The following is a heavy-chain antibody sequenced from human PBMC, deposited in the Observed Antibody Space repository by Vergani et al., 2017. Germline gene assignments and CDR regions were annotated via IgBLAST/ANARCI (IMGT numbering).Heavy chain of an antibody. CDR2: IGKDGINT. V-gene: IGHV3-30*02. J-gene: IGHJ4*02. D-gene: IGHD4-11*01. Sequence: QVQLVESAGGVVQPGGSLRLSCAASGFTFSNFGMHWIRQAPGKGLEWLAYIGKDGINTRYRDAVKGRFTVSRDTSKDILYMEIESLRSENTALYYCAKYIRDSTNGLPDSGGQGTLVIVSS. CDR1: GFTFSNFG. CDR3: AKYIRDSTNGLPDS.